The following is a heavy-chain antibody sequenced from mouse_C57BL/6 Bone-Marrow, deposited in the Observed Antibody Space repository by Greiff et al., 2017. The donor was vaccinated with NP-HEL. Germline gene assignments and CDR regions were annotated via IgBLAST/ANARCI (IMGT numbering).Heavy chain of an antibody. CDR1: GYTFTDYE. CDR2: IDPETGGT. J-gene: IGHJ2*01. D-gene: IGHD1-1*01. CDR3: TNYYGSSPDY. Sequence: QVQLQQSGAELVRPGASVTPSCKASGYTFTDYEMHWVKQTPVHGLEWIGAIDPETGGTAYNQKFKGKAILTADKSSSTAYMELRSLTSEDSAVYYCTNYYGSSPDYWGQGTTLTVSS. V-gene: IGHV1-15*01.